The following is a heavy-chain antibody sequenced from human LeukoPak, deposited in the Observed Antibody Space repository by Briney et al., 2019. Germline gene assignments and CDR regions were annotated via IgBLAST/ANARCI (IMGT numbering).Heavy chain of an antibody. CDR1: GFTFSSYS. CDR3: ARDGWFGDYNWFDP. V-gene: IGHV3-48*01. D-gene: IGHD3-10*01. J-gene: IGHJ5*02. Sequence: GESLRLSCAASGFTFSSYSMNWVRQAPGKGLEWVSYISSASNTVYYADSVKGRFTISRDNAKNSLYLQMNSLRAEDTAMYYCARDGWFGDYNWFDPWGQGTLVTVSS. CDR2: ISSASNTV.